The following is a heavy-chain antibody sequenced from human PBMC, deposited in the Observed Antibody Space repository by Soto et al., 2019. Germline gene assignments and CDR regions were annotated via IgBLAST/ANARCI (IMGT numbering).Heavy chain of an antibody. V-gene: IGHV4-34*01. CDR3: ARGGVLLWFGEKNWFDP. D-gene: IGHD3-10*01. Sequence: PSETLSLTCAVYGGSFSGYYWSWIRQPPGKGLEWIGEINHSGSTNYNPSLKSRVTISVDTSKNQFSLKLSSVTAADTAVYYCARGGVLLWFGEKNWFDPWGQGTLVTVSS. CDR2: INHSGST. CDR1: GGSFSGYY. J-gene: IGHJ5*02.